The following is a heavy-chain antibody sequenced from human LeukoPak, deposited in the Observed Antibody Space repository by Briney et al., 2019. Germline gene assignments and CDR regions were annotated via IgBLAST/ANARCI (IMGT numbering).Heavy chain of an antibody. CDR1: GGSISSSSYY. CDR3: ARVGWYSSGWYYFDY. CDR2: IYYSGST. V-gene: IGHV4-39*07. D-gene: IGHD6-19*01. Sequence: SETLSLTCTVSGGSISSSSYYWGWIRQPPGKGLEWIGSIYYSGSTHYNPSLKSRVTISVDTSKNQFSLKLSSVTAADTAVYYCARVGWYSSGWYYFDYWGQGTLVTVSS. J-gene: IGHJ4*02.